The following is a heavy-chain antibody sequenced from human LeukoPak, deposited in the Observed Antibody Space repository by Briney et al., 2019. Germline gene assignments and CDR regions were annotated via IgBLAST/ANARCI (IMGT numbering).Heavy chain of an antibody. CDR2: INHSGST. V-gene: IGHV4-34*01. D-gene: IGHD5-24*01. Sequence: SETLSLTCAVYGGSFSGYYWSWIRQPPGKGLEWIGEINHSGSTNYNPSLKSRVTISVDTSKNQFSLKLSSVTAADTAVYYCARLTRWLQPWYYMDVWGKGTTVTVSS. CDR3: ARLTRWLQPWYYMDV. CDR1: GGSFSGYY. J-gene: IGHJ6*03.